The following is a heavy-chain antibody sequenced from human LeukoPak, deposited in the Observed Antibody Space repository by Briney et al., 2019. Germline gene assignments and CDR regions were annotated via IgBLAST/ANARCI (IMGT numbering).Heavy chain of an antibody. D-gene: IGHD5-24*01. J-gene: IGHJ4*02. CDR1: GFAFGGSW. V-gene: IGHV3-7*01. Sequence: GGSLRLSCAASGFAFGGSWMDWVRQAPGKGLEWVANIKEDGGATNYVDSVKGRFTISRDNAKNSLYLQMNSLRTEDAAVYYCAKNRGWQQFDYWGQGILVTVSS. CDR2: IKEDGGAT. CDR3: AKNRGWQQFDY.